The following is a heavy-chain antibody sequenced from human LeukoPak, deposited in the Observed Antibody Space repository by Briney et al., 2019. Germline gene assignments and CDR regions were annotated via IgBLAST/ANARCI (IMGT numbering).Heavy chain of an antibody. Sequence: SETPSLTCTVSGGSISSHYWSWIRQSPGKGLEWIGSIYYSGITSYNPSLKSRVTLSVHTSKNQFSLRLSSVAAADTAVYYCARDQSGAYIFDYWGQGTLVTVSS. CDR3: ARDQSGAYIFDY. J-gene: IGHJ4*02. V-gene: IGHV4-59*11. CDR2: IYYSGIT. D-gene: IGHD1-26*01. CDR1: GGSISSHY.